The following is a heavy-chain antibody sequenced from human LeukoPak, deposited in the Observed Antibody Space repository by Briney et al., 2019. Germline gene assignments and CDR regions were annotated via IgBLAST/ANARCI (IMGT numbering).Heavy chain of an antibody. Sequence: PGGSLRLSCAASGFAFSAYWVHWVRQAPGKGLEWVSRINEDATTITYADSVKGRFIISRDNSKKSLYLQMNNLRAEDTAVYYCVRDLILVWTPGDDFDFWGQGTLVIVSS. CDR3: VRDLILVWTPGDDFDF. J-gene: IGHJ4*02. CDR1: GFAFSAYW. D-gene: IGHD3-16*01. CDR2: INEDATTI. V-gene: IGHV3-74*01.